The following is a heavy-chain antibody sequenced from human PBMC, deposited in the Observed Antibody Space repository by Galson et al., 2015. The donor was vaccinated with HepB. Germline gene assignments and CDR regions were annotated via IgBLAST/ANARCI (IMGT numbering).Heavy chain of an antibody. CDR3: AKLGRPVIAVAAVDY. Sequence: SLRLSCAASGFTFSSYAMSWVRQAPGKGLEWVSAISGSGGSTYYADSVKGRFTISRDNSKNTLYLQMNSLRAEDTAVYYCAKLGRPVIAVAAVDYWGREPWSPSPQ. J-gene: IGHJ4*02. V-gene: IGHV3-23*01. CDR2: ISGSGGST. D-gene: IGHD6-19*01. CDR1: GFTFSSYA.